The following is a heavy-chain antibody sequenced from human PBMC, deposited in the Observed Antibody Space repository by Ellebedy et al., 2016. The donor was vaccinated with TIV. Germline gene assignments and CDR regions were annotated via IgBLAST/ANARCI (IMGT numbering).Heavy chain of an antibody. J-gene: IGHJ5*02. CDR3: ARDRDVLTGFANWFDP. CDR1: GYPFISYG. Sequence: AASVKVSCKASGYPFISYGISWVRQAPGQGLEWMGWIIAYNGVANYAQNVRGRLTMTTDTSTNTAYMDLRSLRSDDTAVYYCARDRDVLTGFANWFDPWGQGTLVTVSS. CDR2: IIAYNGVA. D-gene: IGHD3-9*01. V-gene: IGHV1-18*01.